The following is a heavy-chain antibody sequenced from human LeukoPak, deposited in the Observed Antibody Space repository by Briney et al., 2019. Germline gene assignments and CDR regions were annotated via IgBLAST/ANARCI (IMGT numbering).Heavy chain of an antibody. CDR2: ISIHNGNP. Sequence: ASVKVSCKASGYIFSKYDISWVRQAPRQGLEWMGWISIHNGNPNYAQKFQGRVTMTTDTSTSTHYMELSSLRSEDTAVYYCARGGGQQLAPSDYWGQGTLVTVSS. CDR1: GYIFSKYD. V-gene: IGHV1-18*01. D-gene: IGHD6-13*01. J-gene: IGHJ4*02. CDR3: ARGGGQQLAPSDY.